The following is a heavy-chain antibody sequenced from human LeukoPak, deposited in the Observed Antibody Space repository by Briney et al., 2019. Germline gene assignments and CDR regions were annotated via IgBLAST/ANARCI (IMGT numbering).Heavy chain of an antibody. CDR1: GFTFSSYS. CDR3: AGDVPGYYYYYMDV. V-gene: IGHV3-21*01. Sequence: GGSLRLSCAAPGFTFSSYSMNWVRQAPGKGLEWVSSISSSSSYIYYADSVKGRFTISRDNAKNSLYLRMNSLRAEDTAVYYCAGDVPGYYYYYMDVWGKGTTVTVSS. J-gene: IGHJ6*03. CDR2: ISSSSSYI. D-gene: IGHD1-14*01.